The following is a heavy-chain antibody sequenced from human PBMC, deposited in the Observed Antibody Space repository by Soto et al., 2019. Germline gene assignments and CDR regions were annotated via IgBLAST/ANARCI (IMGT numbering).Heavy chain of an antibody. CDR1: VYSFTSYW. D-gene: IGHD6-19*01. CDR2: IYPGDSDT. J-gene: IGHJ5*02. CDR3: ARLFRSGYGSGWYVAGWFDP. V-gene: IGHV5-51*01. Sequence: GESLKISCKGSVYSFTSYWIGWVRQMPGKGLEWMGIIYPGDSDTRYSPSFQGQVTISADKSISTAYLQWSSLKASDTAMYYCARLFRSGYGSGWYVAGWFDPWGQGTLVTVSS.